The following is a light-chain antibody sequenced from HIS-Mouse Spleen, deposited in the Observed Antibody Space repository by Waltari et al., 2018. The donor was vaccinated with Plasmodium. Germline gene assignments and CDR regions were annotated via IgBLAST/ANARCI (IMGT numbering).Light chain of an antibody. V-gene: IGLV3-10*01. J-gene: IGLJ3*02. CDR1: ASPKKT. CDR2: EDS. CDR3: YSTDSSGNHRV. Sequence: SYELTQPPSVSVPPGQTARITCSGDASPKKTSYWYQQKSGQAPVLVIYEDSKRPSGIPERFSGSSSGTMATLTISGAQVEDEADYYCYSTDSSGNHRVFGGGTKLTVL.